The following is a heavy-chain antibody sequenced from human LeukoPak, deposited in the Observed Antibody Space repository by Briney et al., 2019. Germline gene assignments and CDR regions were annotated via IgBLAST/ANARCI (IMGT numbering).Heavy chain of an antibody. CDR3: AIELRYCSGGSCYRGTN. Sequence: PGGSLRLSCAASGLTFSSYSMNWVRQAPGKGLEWVSSISSSSSYIYYAYSVKGRFTISRDNAKNSLYLQMNSLRAEDTAVYYCAIELRYCSGGSCYRGTNWGRGTLVTVSS. V-gene: IGHV3-21*01. J-gene: IGHJ4*02. CDR2: ISSSSSYI. D-gene: IGHD2-15*01. CDR1: GLTFSSYS.